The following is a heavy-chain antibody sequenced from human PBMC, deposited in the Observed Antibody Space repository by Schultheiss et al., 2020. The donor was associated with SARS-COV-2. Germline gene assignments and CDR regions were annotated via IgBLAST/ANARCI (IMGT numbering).Heavy chain of an antibody. V-gene: IGHV4-34*01. CDR2: INHSGST. CDR1: GGSFSGYY. CDR3: ARHLYSTSGNYFYYYLGV. Sequence: SQTLSLTCAVYGGSFSGYYWGWIRQPPGKGLEWIGEINHSGSTNYNPSLKSRVTISVDTSKNQFSLKLSSVTAADTAVYYCARHLYSTSGNYFYYYLGVWGKGTTVTVSS. J-gene: IGHJ6*03. D-gene: IGHD2-2*01.